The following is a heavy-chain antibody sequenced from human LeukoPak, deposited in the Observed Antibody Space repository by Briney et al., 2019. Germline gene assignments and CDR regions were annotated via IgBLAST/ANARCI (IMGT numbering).Heavy chain of an antibody. CDR3: ARGQAAAGKVGWFDP. CDR1: GGTFSNFS. Sequence: ASVKVSCKASGGTFSNFSISWVRQAPGQGLEWMGWMNPNSGNTGYAQKFQGRVTMTRNTSISTAYMELSSLRSEDTAVYYCARGQAAAGKVGWFDPWGQGTLVTVSS. V-gene: IGHV1-8*02. J-gene: IGHJ5*02. D-gene: IGHD6-13*01. CDR2: MNPNSGNT.